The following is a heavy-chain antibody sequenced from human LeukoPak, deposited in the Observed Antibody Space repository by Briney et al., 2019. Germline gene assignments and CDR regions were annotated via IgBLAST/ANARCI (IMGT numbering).Heavy chain of an antibody. CDR3: ATDRGHSTFDI. J-gene: IGHJ3*02. Sequence: GGSLRLSCAASGFTFSSYSMNWVRQAPGKGLEWVASTSTKEDGSEKYYIDSVRGRFTISRDNAENSLYLQMNSLRAEDTAVYYCATDRGHSTFDIWGQGTIVTVSS. CDR2: TSTKEDGSEK. CDR1: GFTFSSYS. V-gene: IGHV3-7*05.